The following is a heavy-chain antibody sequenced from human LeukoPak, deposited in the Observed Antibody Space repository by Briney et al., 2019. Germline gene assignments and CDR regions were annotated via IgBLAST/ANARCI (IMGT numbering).Heavy chain of an antibody. V-gene: IGHV3-30*18. CDR2: ISYDGSNK. J-gene: IGHJ4*02. Sequence: GGSLRLSCAASGFTFSSYGMHWVRQAPGKGPEWVAVISYDGSNKYYADSVKGRFTISRDNSKNTLYLQMNSLRAEDTAVYYCAKDTTIFGVVMKSLFDYWGQGTLVTVSS. D-gene: IGHD3-3*01. CDR3: AKDTTIFGVVMKSLFDY. CDR1: GFTFSSYG.